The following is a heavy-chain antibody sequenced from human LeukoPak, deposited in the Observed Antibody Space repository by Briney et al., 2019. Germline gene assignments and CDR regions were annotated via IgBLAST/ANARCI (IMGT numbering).Heavy chain of an antibody. V-gene: IGHV3-7*01. CDR1: GFTFNRCW. CDR3: AGGPGFLIDC. CDR2: INPDGRDT. Sequence: GGSLRLSCVVSGFTFNRCWMNWVRQAPGKGLEWVAHINPDGRDTYYVDSVKGRLTISRDNAKNLLYLQMNSLRVEDTAVYYCAGGPGFLIDCWGQGTLVTVSS. J-gene: IGHJ4*02. D-gene: IGHD3-3*01.